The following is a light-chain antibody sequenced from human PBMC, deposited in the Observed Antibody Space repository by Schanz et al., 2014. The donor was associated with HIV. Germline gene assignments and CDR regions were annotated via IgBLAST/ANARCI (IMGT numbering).Light chain of an antibody. Sequence: QSALAQPASMSASPGQSITISCTGTRSDVGSYNLVSWYQQHPGKAPKLMIYEVSKRPSGVSNRFSGSKSGNTASLTVSGLQAEDEADYYCSSYAGSNKGVFGTGTKLTVL. V-gene: IGLV2-14*02. CDR3: SSYAGSNKGV. CDR2: EVS. CDR1: RSDVGSYNL. J-gene: IGLJ1*01.